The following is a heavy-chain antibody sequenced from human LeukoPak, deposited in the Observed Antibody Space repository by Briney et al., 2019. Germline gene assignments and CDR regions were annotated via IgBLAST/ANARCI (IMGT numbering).Heavy chain of an antibody. Sequence: SETLSLTCTVSGGSISSSSYYWGWIRQPPGKGLEWIGEINHSGSTNYNPSLKSRVTISVDTSKNQFSLKLSSVTAADTAVYYCARGRERVTIFGVVIGAFDIWGQGTMVTVSS. D-gene: IGHD3-3*01. CDR1: GGSISSSSYY. J-gene: IGHJ3*02. CDR2: INHSGST. CDR3: ARGRERVTIFGVVIGAFDI. V-gene: IGHV4-39*07.